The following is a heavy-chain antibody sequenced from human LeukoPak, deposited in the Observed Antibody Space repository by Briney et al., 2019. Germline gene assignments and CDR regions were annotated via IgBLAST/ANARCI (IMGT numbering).Heavy chain of an antibody. CDR2: IYYSGST. D-gene: IGHD3-9*01. Sequence: PSETLSLTCTVSGGSISSYYWSWIRQPPEKGLEWIGYIYYSGSTNYDPSLKSRVTISVDTSKNQFSLKLSSVTAADTAVYYCAREFYDILTGYYYGMDVWGKRTTVTVSS. CDR1: GGSISSYY. J-gene: IGHJ6*04. V-gene: IGHV4-59*01. CDR3: AREFYDILTGYYYGMDV.